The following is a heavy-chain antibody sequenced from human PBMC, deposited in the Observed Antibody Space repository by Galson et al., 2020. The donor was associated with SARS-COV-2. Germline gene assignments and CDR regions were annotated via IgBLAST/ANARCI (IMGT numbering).Heavy chain of an antibody. D-gene: IGHD1-26*01. V-gene: IGHV3-30*18. CDR3: AKPYSGSYSSYFDY. CDR2: ISYDGSNK. Sequence: QLGESLKISCAASGFTFSSYGMHWVRQAPGKGLEWVAVISYDGSNKYYADSVKGRFTISRDNSKNTLYLQMNSLRAEDTAVYYCAKPYSGSYSSYFDYWGQGTLVTVSS. CDR1: GFTFSSYG. J-gene: IGHJ4*02.